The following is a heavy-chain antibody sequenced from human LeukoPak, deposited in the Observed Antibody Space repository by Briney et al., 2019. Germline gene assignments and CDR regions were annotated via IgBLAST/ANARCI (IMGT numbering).Heavy chain of an antibody. Sequence: GGSLRLSCAASGFTFSSYAMSWVRQAPGKGLEWVSTISVSGGSTYYADSVKGRFTISRDNSKNTVYLQMNSLRAEDTAVYSCAKGLYYYDSSGYRLFDYWGQGTLVTVSS. CDR3: AKGLYYYDSSGYRLFDY. CDR2: ISVSGGST. J-gene: IGHJ4*02. CDR1: GFTFSSYA. D-gene: IGHD3-22*01. V-gene: IGHV3-23*01.